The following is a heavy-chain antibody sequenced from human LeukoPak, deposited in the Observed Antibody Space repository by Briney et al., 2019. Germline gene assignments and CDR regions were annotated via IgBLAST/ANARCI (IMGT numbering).Heavy chain of an antibody. CDR2: ISAYNGNT. CDR3: ARPKYDILTGHKDSSGSPFDY. V-gene: IGHV1-18*04. D-gene: IGHD3-9*01. CDR1: GYTLTSYY. J-gene: IGHJ4*02. Sequence: GASVTVSCKASGYTLTSYYMHWVRQAPGHGLEWMGWISAYNGNTNYAQKLQGRVTMTTDTSTSTAYMELRSLRSDDTAVYYCARPKYDILTGHKDSSGSPFDYWGQGTLVTVSS.